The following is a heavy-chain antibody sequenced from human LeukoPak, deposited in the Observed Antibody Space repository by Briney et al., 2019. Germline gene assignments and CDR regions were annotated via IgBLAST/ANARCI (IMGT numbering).Heavy chain of an antibody. CDR2: INPSGGST. CDR3: AKVGVAAAGSNYFDY. D-gene: IGHD6-13*01. J-gene: IGHJ4*02. CDR1: GYTFTSYY. Sequence: EASVKVSCKASGYTFTSYYMHWVRQAPGQGLEWMGIINPSGGSTSYAQKFQGRVTMTRDMSTSTVYMELSSLRSEDTAVYYCAKVGVAAAGSNYFDYWGQGTLVTVSS. V-gene: IGHV1-46*01.